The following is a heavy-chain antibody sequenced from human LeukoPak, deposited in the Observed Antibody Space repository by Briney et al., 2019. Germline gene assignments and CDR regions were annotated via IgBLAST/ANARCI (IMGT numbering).Heavy chain of an antibody. CDR1: GFTFSDYY. V-gene: IGHV3-11*04. D-gene: IGHD3-10*01. CDR3: ARDITMVRGVIIGDAFDI. Sequence: GGSLRLSCAASGFTFSDYYMSWIRQAPGKGLEWVSYISSSGSTIYYADSVKGRFTISRDNAKNSLYLQMNSLRAEDTAVYYCARDITMVRGVIIGDAFDIWGQGTMVTVSS. J-gene: IGHJ3*02. CDR2: ISSSGSTI.